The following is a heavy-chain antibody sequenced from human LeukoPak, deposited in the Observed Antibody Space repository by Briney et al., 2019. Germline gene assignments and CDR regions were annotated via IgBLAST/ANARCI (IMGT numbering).Heavy chain of an antibody. CDR1: GYTFTNYY. J-gene: IGHJ6*02. CDR3: ARLRRDNSSGNYYYYYGMDV. V-gene: IGHV1-46*01. D-gene: IGHD3-22*01. Sequence: ASVKVSCKASGYTFTNYYMHWVRQAPGQGLEWMGIINLSGGSTNYAQKFQGRVTMTRDTSTSTVYMELSSLRSEDTAVYYCARLRRDNSSGNYYYYYGMDVWGQGTTVTVSS. CDR2: INLSGGST.